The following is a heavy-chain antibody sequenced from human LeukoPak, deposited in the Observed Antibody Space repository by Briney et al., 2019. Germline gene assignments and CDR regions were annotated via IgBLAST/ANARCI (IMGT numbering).Heavy chain of an antibody. CDR2: IHTSGST. CDR3: ARDRSPGVVRGAYFGS. V-gene: IGHV4-4*07. Sequence: SETLSLTCTISGDSLSSSYWSWIRQPAGQRLEWIGHIHTSGSTHYNPSLKSRLTMSVDTSKNQFSLNLTSVTAADTAVYYCARDRSPGVVRGAYFGSWGQGTLVTVSS. CDR1: GDSLSSSY. J-gene: IGHJ4*02. D-gene: IGHD3-10*01.